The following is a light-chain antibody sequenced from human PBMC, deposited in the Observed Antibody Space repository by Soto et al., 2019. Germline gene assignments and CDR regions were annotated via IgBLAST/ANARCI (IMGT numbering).Light chain of an antibody. J-gene: IGLJ1*01. V-gene: IGLV2-23*01. Sequence: QSVLTQPASVSGSPGQWITISCTGTSSDVGSYNLVSWYQQHPDEAPQLIIFEATQRPSGVSSRFSGSKSGITASLTISGLQAEDESDYYCCSYAGSSTLYVFGTGTKVTVL. CDR3: CSYAGSSTLYV. CDR1: SSDVGSYNL. CDR2: EAT.